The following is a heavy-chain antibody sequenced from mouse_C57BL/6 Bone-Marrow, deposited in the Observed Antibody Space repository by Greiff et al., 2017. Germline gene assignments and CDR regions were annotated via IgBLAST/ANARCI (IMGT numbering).Heavy chain of an antibody. CDR1: GYTFTSYW. Sequence: QVQLQQPGAELVMPGASVKLSCKASGYTFTSYWMNWVKQRPGQGLEWIGEFDPSDSYTNSNQKFKGKSTLTVDKSSSTAYMQRSSLTSEDSAVYYCAREDGYYSMDYWGQGTSVTVSS. J-gene: IGHJ4*01. CDR3: AREDGYYSMDY. V-gene: IGHV1-69*01. CDR2: FDPSDSYT. D-gene: IGHD2-3*01.